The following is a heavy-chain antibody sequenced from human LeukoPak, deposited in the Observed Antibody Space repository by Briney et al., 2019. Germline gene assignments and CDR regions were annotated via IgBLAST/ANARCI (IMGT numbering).Heavy chain of an antibody. CDR2: ISGSGGST. Sequence: GGSLRLSCAASGFTFSSYAMTWVRQPPGKGLDLVSAISGSGGSTYSADSVKARFTISRDNSKTTLYLQMNSLRAEDTAVYYCAKTAPAAIYWFDPWGQGTLVTVSS. CDR3: AKTAPAAIYWFDP. J-gene: IGHJ5*02. CDR1: GFTFSSYA. V-gene: IGHV3-23*01. D-gene: IGHD2-2*02.